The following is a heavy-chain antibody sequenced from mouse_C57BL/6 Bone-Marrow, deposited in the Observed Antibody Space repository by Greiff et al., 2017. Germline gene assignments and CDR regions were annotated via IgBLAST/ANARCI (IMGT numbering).Heavy chain of an antibody. J-gene: IGHJ4*01. Sequence: QVQLQQSGAELVKPGASVKLSCKASGYTFTNYWMHWVKQRPGQGLEWIGMMHPNGGSPDYNEKFKSEATLNVDKSSRTAYMELSSLTSGDSAVYYSVRSCDYDDYTMDYWGQGTSLTVSS. CDR2: MHPNGGSP. D-gene: IGHD2-4*01. CDR3: VRSCDYDDYTMDY. V-gene: IGHV1-64*01. CDR1: GYTFTNYW.